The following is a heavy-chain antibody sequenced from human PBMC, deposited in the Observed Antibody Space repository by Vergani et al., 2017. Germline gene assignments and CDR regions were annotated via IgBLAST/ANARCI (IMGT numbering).Heavy chain of an antibody. J-gene: IGHJ3*02. V-gene: IGHV3-21*01. CDR1: GFTFSSYS. D-gene: IGHD3-22*01. CDR2: ISSSSSYI. CDR3: ARDLIVGGAFDI. Sequence: EVQLVESGGGLVKPGGSLRLSCAASGFTFSSYSMNWVRQAPGKGLEWVSSISSSSSYIYYADSVKGRFTISRDNAKNSLYLQMNSLRAEDTAVYYCARDLIVGGAFDIWGQGTMVTVSS.